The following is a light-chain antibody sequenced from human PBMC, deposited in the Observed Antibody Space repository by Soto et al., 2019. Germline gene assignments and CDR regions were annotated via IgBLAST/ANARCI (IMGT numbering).Light chain of an antibody. CDR1: SSNIGAGYD. Sequence: QSVLTQPPSVSGAPGQRVTISCTGSSSNIGAGYDVQWYQQLPGTAPKLLIYGNNNRPSGVPDRFSGSKSGTSASLAITGLQAEDEADYYCQSYDSSLISYVFGTGTKLTVL. CDR2: GNN. J-gene: IGLJ1*01. V-gene: IGLV1-40*01. CDR3: QSYDSSLISYV.